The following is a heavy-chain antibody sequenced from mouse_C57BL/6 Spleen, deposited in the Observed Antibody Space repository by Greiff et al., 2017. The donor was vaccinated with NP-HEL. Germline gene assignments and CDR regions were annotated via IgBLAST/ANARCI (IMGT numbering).Heavy chain of an antibody. Sequence: VQLKESGPGLVAPSQSLSITCTVSGFSLTSYGVHWVRQPPGKGLEWLVVIWSYGSTTYNSALKSRLSTSTDNSKNQVILKMNSIQTDDTAMYYCTREYYGSRGYYDMDYWGQGTSVTVSS. V-gene: IGHV2-6*03. J-gene: IGHJ4*01. CDR1: GFSLTSYG. D-gene: IGHD1-1*01. CDR3: TREYYGSRGYYDMDY. CDR2: IWSYGST.